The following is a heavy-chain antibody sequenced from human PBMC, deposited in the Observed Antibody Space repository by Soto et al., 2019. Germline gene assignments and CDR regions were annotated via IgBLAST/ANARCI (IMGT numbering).Heavy chain of an antibody. J-gene: IGHJ5*02. CDR3: ARADSGTYSWFDP. Sequence: LCGGSISSGTYYWSWIRQHPGKGLEWIGYIYYSGSTYYNPSLKSRVTMSVDTSKNQFSLKLSSVTAADTAVYYCARADSGTYSWFDPWGQGTLVTVSS. V-gene: IGHV4-31*02. CDR2: IYYSGST. CDR1: GGSISSGTYY. D-gene: IGHD1-26*01.